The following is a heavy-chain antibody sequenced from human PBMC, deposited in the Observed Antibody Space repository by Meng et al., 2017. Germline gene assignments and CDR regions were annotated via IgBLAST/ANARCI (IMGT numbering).Heavy chain of an antibody. J-gene: IGHJ4*02. CDR1: GSTFTGYY. CDR2: INPNSGGT. V-gene: IGHV1-2*06. CDR3: ARGLPAVAVDY. D-gene: IGHD6-19*01. Sequence: QGQLVQSWGEVKKLGAPVKVPCKASGSTFTGYYMHWVRQAPGQGLEWMGRINPNSGGTNYAQKFQGRVTMTRDTSISTAYMELSRLRSDDTAVYYCARGLPAVAVDYWGQGTLVTVSS.